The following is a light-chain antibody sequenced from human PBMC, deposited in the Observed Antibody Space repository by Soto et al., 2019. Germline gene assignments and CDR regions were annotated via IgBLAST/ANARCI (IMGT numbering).Light chain of an antibody. V-gene: IGKV1-5*01. CDR1: QSVSTW. J-gene: IGKJ1*01. Sequence: DIQMTQSPSTLSASIGDRVTITCRASQSVSTWLAWYQQKPGKAPKLLIFDVSSLESGVPSRFSGSGFGREFTLTITSLQPDDFATYYCQQYSTYWTFGQGTRWIS. CDR3: QQYSTYWT. CDR2: DVS.